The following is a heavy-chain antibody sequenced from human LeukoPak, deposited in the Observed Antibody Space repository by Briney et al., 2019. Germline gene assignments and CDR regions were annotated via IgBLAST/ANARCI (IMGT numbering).Heavy chain of an antibody. D-gene: IGHD2-2*01. CDR1: GGSISGYY. CDR2: IYYSGST. V-gene: IGHV4-59*01. CDR3: ARDPSRYYGMDV. J-gene: IGHJ6*02. Sequence: SETLSLTCTVSGGSISGYYWSWIRQPPGKGLEWIGYIYYSGSTNYNPSLKSRVTISVDTSKNQFSLKLSSVTAADTAVYYCARDPSRYYGMDVWGQGTTVTVSS.